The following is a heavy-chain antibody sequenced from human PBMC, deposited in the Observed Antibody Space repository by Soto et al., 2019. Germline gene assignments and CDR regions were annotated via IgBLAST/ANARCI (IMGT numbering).Heavy chain of an antibody. CDR2: INHSGST. Sequence: LTCAVYGGSFSGYYWSWIRQPPGKGLEWIGEINHSGSTNYNPSLKSRVTISVDTSKNQFSLKLSSVTAADTAVYYCARGRKRTGTTWRNWFDPWGQGNLVT. CDR1: GGSFSGYY. D-gene: IGHD1-7*01. V-gene: IGHV4-34*01. J-gene: IGHJ5*02. CDR3: ARGRKRTGTTWRNWFDP.